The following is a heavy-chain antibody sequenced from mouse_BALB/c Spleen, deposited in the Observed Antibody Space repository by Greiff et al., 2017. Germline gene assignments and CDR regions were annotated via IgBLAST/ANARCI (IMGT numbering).Heavy chain of an antibody. J-gene: IGHJ3*01. V-gene: IGHV1S137*01. CDR3: ARGDYGNYVWFAY. Sequence: QVQLQQSGAELVRPGVSVKISCKGSGYTFTDYAMHWVKQSHAKSLEWIGVISTYYGDASYNQKFKGKATMTVDKSSSTAYMELARRTSEDSAIYYCARGDYGNYVWFAYWGQGTLVTVSA. CDR2: ISTYYGDA. D-gene: IGHD2-1*01. CDR1: GYTFTDYA.